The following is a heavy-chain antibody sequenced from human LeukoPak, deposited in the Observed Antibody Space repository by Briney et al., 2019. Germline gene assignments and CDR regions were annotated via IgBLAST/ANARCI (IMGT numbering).Heavy chain of an antibody. J-gene: IGHJ4*02. Sequence: PGGSLRLSCAASGFTFSSYNMNWVRQAPGKGLEWVSAISSSSSYIYYADSVKGRFTISRDNAKNSLYLQMNSLRAEDTAVYYCASLGYCSGGSCRQPFDYWGQGTLVTVSS. D-gene: IGHD2-15*01. CDR1: GFTFSSYN. V-gene: IGHV3-21*01. CDR3: ASLGYCSGGSCRQPFDY. CDR2: ISSSSSYI.